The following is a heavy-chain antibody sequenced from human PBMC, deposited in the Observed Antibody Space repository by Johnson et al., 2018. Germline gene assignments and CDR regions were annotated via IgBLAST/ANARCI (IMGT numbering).Heavy chain of an antibody. CDR1: GGSISSGGHY. V-gene: IGHV4-31*03. J-gene: IGHJ6*02. D-gene: IGHD2-8*02. Sequence: QVQLQESGPGLVKPSQTLSLTCSVSGGSISSGGHYWSWIRQHPGKGLEWIGYIYYSGSTYYKPSLKGRVMISIDTSKTHFSLRLYSVTAADTAWDYCARGETRYCNCDVCNSVYSSGMDVWGQGTTVTFSS. CDR2: IYYSGST. CDR3: ARGETRYCNCDVCNSVYSSGMDV.